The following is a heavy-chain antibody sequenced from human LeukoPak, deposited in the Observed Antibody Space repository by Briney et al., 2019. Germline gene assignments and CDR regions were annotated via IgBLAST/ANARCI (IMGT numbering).Heavy chain of an antibody. CDR2: IYYIGST. J-gene: IGHJ5*02. Sequence: PSETLSLTCTVSGDSISGFYWNWIRQPPGKGLEWIGYIYYIGSTNYNPSLKSRVTMSLDTSKNQFSLKLSSVTAADTAVYYCARGGSYYDSWGQGTLVTVSS. V-gene: IGHV4-59*01. D-gene: IGHD1-26*01. CDR1: GDSISGFY. CDR3: ARGGSYYDS.